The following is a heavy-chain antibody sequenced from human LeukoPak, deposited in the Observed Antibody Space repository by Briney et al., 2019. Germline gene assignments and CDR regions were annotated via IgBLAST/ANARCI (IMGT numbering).Heavy chain of an antibody. Sequence: GGSLRLSCAASGFTFSSYSMNWVRQAPGKGLEWVSSISSSSYIYYADSVKGRFTISRDNAKNSLYLQMNSLRAEDTAVYYCARGISSGCLGYWGQGTLVTVSS. CDR3: ARGISSGCLGY. CDR1: GFTFSSYS. J-gene: IGHJ4*02. V-gene: IGHV3-21*01. D-gene: IGHD6-19*01. CDR2: ISSSSYI.